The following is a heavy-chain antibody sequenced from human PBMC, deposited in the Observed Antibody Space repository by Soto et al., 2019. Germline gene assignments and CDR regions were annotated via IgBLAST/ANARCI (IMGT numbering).Heavy chain of an antibody. Sequence: ETLSATCPVSGASISIYYWSWIRQPPGKGLEWIGYIYYSGSTNYNPSLKSRVTISVDTSKNQFSLKLRSVTAADTAVYSCARLRRGYSYGEGYYFDYWGQGTLVTVSS. CDR1: GASISIYY. CDR3: ARLRRGYSYGEGYYFDY. D-gene: IGHD5-18*01. CDR2: IYYSGST. V-gene: IGHV4-59*01. J-gene: IGHJ4*02.